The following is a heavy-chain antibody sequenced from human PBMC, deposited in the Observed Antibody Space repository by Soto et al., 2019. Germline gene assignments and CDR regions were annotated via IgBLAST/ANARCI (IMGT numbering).Heavy chain of an antibody. CDR3: AKDMSRITMIVVVISPFDY. V-gene: IGHV3-23*01. CDR2: ISGSGGST. Sequence: GGSLRLSCAASGFTFSSCAMSWVRQAPGKGLEWVSAISGSGGSTYYADSVKGRFTISRDNSKNTLYLQMNSLRAEDTAVYYCAKDMSRITMIVVVISPFDYWGQGTLVTVS. CDR1: GFTFSSCA. D-gene: IGHD3-22*01. J-gene: IGHJ4*02.